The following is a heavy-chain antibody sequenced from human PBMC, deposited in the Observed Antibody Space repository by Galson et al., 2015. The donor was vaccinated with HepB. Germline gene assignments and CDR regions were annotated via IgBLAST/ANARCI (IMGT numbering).Heavy chain of an antibody. CDR1: GYTFTSYG. CDR3: ARIKGRRSEPYSSSWYMGHFYAFDI. J-gene: IGHJ3*02. CDR2: ISAYNGNT. V-gene: IGHV1-18*01. Sequence: SVKVSCKASGYTFTSYGISWVRQAPGQGLEWMGWISAYNGNTNYAQKLQGRVTMTTDTSTSTAYMELRSLRSDDTAVYYCARIKGRRSEPYSSSWYMGHFYAFDIWGQGTMVTVSS. D-gene: IGHD6-13*01.